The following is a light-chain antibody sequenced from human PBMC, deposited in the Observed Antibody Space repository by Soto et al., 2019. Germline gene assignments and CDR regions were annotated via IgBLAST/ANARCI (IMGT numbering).Light chain of an antibody. CDR3: ISYTGSDTSYV. V-gene: IGLV2-14*01. CDR1: SSAVGSYNS. J-gene: IGLJ1*01. CDR2: EVR. Sequence: QSVLTQPASVSGSPGQSIPISCTGTSSAVGSYNSVAWYQQFPGKTPKLMIYEVRNRPSGVSSRFSGSKSGNTASLTISGLQAEDEADYYCISYTGSDTSYVFGTGTKLTVL.